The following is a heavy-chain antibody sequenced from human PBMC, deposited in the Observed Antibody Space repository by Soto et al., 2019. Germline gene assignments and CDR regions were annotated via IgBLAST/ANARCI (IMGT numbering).Heavy chain of an antibody. CDR2: ISWTSSTV. Sequence: PVGSLRLSCAASGFTFSSYWMSWVRQAPGKGLEWVSYISWTSSTVYYADAVKGRFTISRDNAKNSLYLQMNSLRAEDTAVYYCAREKMDSNTYYYGMDVWGQGTTVTVSS. CDR3: AREKMDSNTYYYGMDV. CDR1: GFTFSSYW. V-gene: IGHV3-48*04. D-gene: IGHD2-2*03. J-gene: IGHJ6*02.